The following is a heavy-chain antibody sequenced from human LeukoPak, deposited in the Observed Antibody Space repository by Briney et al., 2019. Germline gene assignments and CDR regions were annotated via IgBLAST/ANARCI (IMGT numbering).Heavy chain of an antibody. V-gene: IGHV4-4*02. CDR1: GGSISSKW. CDR3: ARDSAFRYYYDSSGYYPNDY. Sequence: PSETLSLTCDVSGGSISSKWWSWVRQPPGKGLEWIGEIYDSGSTNYNPSLESRVSILIDKSKKQFSLKLTYVTAADTAVYYCARDSAFRYYYDSSGYYPNDYWGQGTLVTVSS. J-gene: IGHJ4*02. D-gene: IGHD3-22*01. CDR2: IYDSGST.